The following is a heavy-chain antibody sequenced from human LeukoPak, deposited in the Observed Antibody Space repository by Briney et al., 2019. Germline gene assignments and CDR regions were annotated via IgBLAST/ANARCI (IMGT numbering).Heavy chain of an antibody. J-gene: IGHJ3*02. Sequence: GGSPRLSCAASGFTFSSYNMNWVRQAPGKGLEWVSYISTSSSTIYYADSVKGRFTISRDNAKNSLYLQMNSLRAEDTAVYYCAKTQFGVVTLDAFDIWGQGTMVTVSS. V-gene: IGHV3-48*04. CDR2: ISTSSSTI. CDR3: AKTQFGVVTLDAFDI. D-gene: IGHD3-3*01. CDR1: GFTFSSYN.